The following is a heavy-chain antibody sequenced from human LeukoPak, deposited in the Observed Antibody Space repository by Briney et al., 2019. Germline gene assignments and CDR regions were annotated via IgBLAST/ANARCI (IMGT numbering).Heavy chain of an antibody. CDR2: IKQDGNVK. CDR1: GFTFSTYW. D-gene: IGHD2-15*01. V-gene: IGHV3-7*03. CDR3: VLPGRRCNAESCYPWFDA. J-gene: IGHJ5*02. Sequence: GGSLRLSCAASGFTFSTYWMSWVRQAPGKGLEWVAQIKQDGNVKKYTDSLKGRFTVSRDNAKNLLYLEMNSLRVEDTAVYYCVLPGRRCNAESCYPWFDAWGQGSLVIVSP.